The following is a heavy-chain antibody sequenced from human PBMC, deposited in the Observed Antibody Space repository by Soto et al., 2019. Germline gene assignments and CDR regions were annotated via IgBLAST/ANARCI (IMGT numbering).Heavy chain of an antibody. CDR1: GDSVSGNSAA. CDR3: ARGAFREYGTSDI. Sequence: SQTLSLTCAISGDSVSGNSAAWNWIRQSPSRGLEWLGRTYYRSKWYNDYAGSVKSRITINPDTSKNQFSLQLNSLTPEDTAVYYCARGAFREYGTSDIWGQGTMVTVSS. CDR2: TYYRSKWYN. J-gene: IGHJ3*02. V-gene: IGHV6-1*01. D-gene: IGHD3-10*01.